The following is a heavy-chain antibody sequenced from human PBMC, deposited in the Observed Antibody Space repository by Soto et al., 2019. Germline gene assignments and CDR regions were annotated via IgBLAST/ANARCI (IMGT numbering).Heavy chain of an antibody. CDR2: ISGSGGST. Sequence: GGSLRLSCAASGFTFSSYAMSWFRQAPGKGLEWVSAISGSGGSTYYADSVKGRFTISRDNSKNTLYLQMNSLRAEDTAVYYCAKTPVYYYGSGKDAFAIWGQGTMVTVSS. CDR3: AKTPVYYYGSGKDAFAI. CDR1: GFTFSSYA. V-gene: IGHV3-23*01. D-gene: IGHD3-10*01. J-gene: IGHJ3*02.